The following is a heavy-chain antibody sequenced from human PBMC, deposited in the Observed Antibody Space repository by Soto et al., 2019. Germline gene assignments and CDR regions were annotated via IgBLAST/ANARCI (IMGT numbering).Heavy chain of an antibody. D-gene: IGHD2-2*01. CDR1: GGSFSGYY. CDR2: INHSGST. CDR3: ARGGYPNIVVVPAANSDDAFDI. J-gene: IGHJ3*02. V-gene: IGHV4-34*01. Sequence: XETLSLTCAVDGGSFSGYYWSWSRQPPGRGLDWIGEINHSGSTNYNPSLKSRVTISVDTSKNQFSLKLSSVTAADTAVYYCARGGYPNIVVVPAANSDDAFDIWGQGPMVTVSS.